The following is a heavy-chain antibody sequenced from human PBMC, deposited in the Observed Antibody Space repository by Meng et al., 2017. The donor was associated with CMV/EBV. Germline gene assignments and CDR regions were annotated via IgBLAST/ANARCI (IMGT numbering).Heavy chain of an antibody. CDR2: INPNSGGT. V-gene: IGHV1-2*02. CDR3: AIEKGVAGKDYYYGMDV. Sequence: ASVKVSCKASGGTFSSYAISWVRQAPGQGLEWMGWINPNSGGTNYAQKFQGRVTMTRDTSISTAYMELSRLRSDDTAVYYCAIEKGVAGKDYYYGMDVWGQGTMVTVSS. J-gene: IGHJ6*02. CDR1: GGTFSSYA. D-gene: IGHD6-19*01.